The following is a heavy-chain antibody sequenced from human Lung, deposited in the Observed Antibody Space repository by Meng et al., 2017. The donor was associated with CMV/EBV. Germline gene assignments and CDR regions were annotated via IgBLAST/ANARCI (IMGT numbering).Heavy chain of an antibody. J-gene: IGHJ4*02. CDR2: IRSKAYGGTT. Sequence: GESXKISCTASGFTFGDYAMSWVRQAPGKGLEWVGFIRSKAYGGTTEYAASVKGRFTISRDDSKSIAYLQMNSLNTEDTAMYYCTRDPGLSTSWYFDDSGQGXLVTVSS. CDR1: GFTFGDYA. CDR3: TRDPGLSTSWYFDD. V-gene: IGHV3-49*04. D-gene: IGHD2/OR15-2a*01.